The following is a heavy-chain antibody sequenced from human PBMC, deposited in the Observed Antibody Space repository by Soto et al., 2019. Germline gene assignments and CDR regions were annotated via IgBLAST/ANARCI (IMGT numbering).Heavy chain of an antibody. J-gene: IGHJ6*02. V-gene: IGHV3-23*01. CDR1: GFGFNNAW. Sequence: GGSLRLSCAASGFGFNNAWMNWVRQAPGKGLEWVSLIGESGTPTYYADSVKGRFTISRDNSGNTLFLEMYSLRAEDTAVYYCARYIPGVRYYGMDVWGQGTTVTVSS. CDR3: ARYIPGVRYYGMDV. CDR2: IGESGTPT. D-gene: IGHD2-2*01.